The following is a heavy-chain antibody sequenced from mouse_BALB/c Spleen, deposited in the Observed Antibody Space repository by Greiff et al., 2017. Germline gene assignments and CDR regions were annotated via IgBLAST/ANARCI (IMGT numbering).Heavy chain of an antibody. V-gene: IGHV1-67*01. J-gene: IGHJ2*01. Sequence: VQLQQSGPELVRPGVSVKISCKGSSYTFTDYAMHWVKQSHAKSLEWIGVISTYYGNTNYNQKFKGKATMTVDKSSSTAYMELARLTSEDSAVYYCARGTDYYGSSYYFGYWGQGTTLTVSS. D-gene: IGHD1-1*01. CDR3: ARGTDYYGSSYYFGY. CDR2: ISTYYGNT. CDR1: SYTFTDYA.